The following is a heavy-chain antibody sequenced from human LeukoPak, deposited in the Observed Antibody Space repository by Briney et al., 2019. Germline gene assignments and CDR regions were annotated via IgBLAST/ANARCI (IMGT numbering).Heavy chain of an antibody. CDR2: VLHDGTSP. Sequence: GGSLRLSCAVSAFTFNFHHIHWVRHAPKKGLDWVAVVLHDGTSPSHAASVNGPFTMSRNNCKDTVFLQMISLRRADTAIYYCARQSLGASGLDQGGQGELVTVS. J-gene: IGHJ4*02. V-gene: IGHV3-30*03. CDR3: ARQSLGASGLDQ. CDR1: AFTFNFHH. D-gene: IGHD1-26*01.